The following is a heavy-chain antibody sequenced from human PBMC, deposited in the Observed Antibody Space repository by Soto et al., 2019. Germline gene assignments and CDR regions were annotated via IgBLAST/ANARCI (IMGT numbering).Heavy chain of an antibody. Sequence: QVQLQESGPGLVKPSQTLSLTCTVSGGSISSGDYYWSWIRQPPGKGLEWIGYIYYSGSTYYNPPLKSRVTISVDTSKNQFSLKLSPVTAADTAVYYCARDYAVRDAALIYWGQGTLVTVSS. V-gene: IGHV4-30-4*01. D-gene: IGHD3-3*02. CDR3: ARDYAVRDAALIY. J-gene: IGHJ4*02. CDR1: GGSISSGDYY. CDR2: IYYSGST.